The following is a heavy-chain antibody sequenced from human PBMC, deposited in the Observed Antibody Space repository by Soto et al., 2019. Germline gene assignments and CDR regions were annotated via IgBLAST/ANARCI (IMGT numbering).Heavy chain of an antibody. CDR1: GFTFNHYA. Sequence: LRLSCTASGFTFNHYAMTWVRQAPGRGLEWVASVSGRGGSKKYADSVKGRFIISRDNSNSTLYLQMDSLGGEDTAVYYCAKDSTVTTSLYFYYYGFDAWGQGTTVTVSS. J-gene: IGHJ6*01. V-gene: IGHV3-23*01. CDR2: VSGRGGSK. D-gene: IGHD4-17*01. CDR3: AKDSTVTTSLYFYYYGFDA.